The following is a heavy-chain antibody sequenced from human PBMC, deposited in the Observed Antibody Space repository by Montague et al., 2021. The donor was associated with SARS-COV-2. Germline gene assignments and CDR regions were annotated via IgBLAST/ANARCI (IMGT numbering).Heavy chain of an antibody. D-gene: IGHD3-22*01. Sequence: SETLSLTCTVSGGSISSSSYYWGWIRQPPGKGLEWIGRIYYSGSTYYNPSLKSRVTISVDTSQNQFSLKLSSVTAADTAVYSCACPTYYYDSSGSDAFDIWGQGTMVTVSS. CDR1: GGSISSSSYY. CDR2: IYYSGST. V-gene: IGHV4-39*01. J-gene: IGHJ3*02. CDR3: ACPTYYYDSSGSDAFDI.